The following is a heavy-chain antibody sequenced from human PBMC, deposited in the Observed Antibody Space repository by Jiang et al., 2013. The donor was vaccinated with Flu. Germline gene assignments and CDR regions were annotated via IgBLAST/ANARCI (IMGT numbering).Heavy chain of an antibody. V-gene: IGHV4-34*01. CDR1: VGLQWLL. Sequence: LLKPSETLSLTCAVYVGLQWLLLELDPPAPRKGLEWIGEINHSGSTNYNPSLKSRVTISVDTSKNQFSLKLSSVTAADTAVYYCARHRYYGSGSYYMEDWGQGTLVTVSS. CDR3: ARHRYYGSGSYYMED. J-gene: IGHJ4*02. CDR2: INHSGST. D-gene: IGHD3-10*01.